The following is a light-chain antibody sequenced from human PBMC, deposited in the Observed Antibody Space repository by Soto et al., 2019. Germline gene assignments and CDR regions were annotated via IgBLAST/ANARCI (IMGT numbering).Light chain of an antibody. V-gene: IGKV3-15*01. J-gene: IGKJ1*01. Sequence: VVMTQSPGTLSVSPGESATLSCRASQSVKTNLAWHQQKVGQAPRLLIYGASTRAAGIPARFSASGSGTHFTLTISSLQSEDFADYYCQQYDNRVTFGQGTKVDFK. CDR1: QSVKTN. CDR2: GAS. CDR3: QQYDNRVT.